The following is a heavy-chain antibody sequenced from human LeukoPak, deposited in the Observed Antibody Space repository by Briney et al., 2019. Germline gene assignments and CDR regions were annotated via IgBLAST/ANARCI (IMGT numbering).Heavy chain of an antibody. V-gene: IGHV1-69*06. CDR1: GGTFSSYA. J-gene: IGHJ4*02. D-gene: IGHD3/OR15-3a*01. CDR2: IIPIFGTA. CDR3: ASRIGPTYYFDY. Sequence: AVKVSCKASGGTFSSYAICWVRQAPGQGLEWMGGIIPIFGTANYAQKFQGRVTITADKSTSTAYMALSSLRSEDTAVYSCASRIGPTYYFDYWGQGTLVTVSS.